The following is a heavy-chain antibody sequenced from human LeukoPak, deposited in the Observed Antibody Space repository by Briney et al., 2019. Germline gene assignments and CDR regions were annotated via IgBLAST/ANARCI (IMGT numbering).Heavy chain of an antibody. Sequence: GGSLRLSCAASGFTFSSYGMHWVRQAPGKGLEWVSAISGSGGSTYYADSVKGRFTISRDNSKNTLYLQMNSLRAEDTAVYYCAKSGGVIITSNWFDPWGQGTLVTVPS. CDR2: ISGSGGST. J-gene: IGHJ5*02. V-gene: IGHV3-23*01. D-gene: IGHD3-10*01. CDR1: GFTFSSYG. CDR3: AKSGGVIITSNWFDP.